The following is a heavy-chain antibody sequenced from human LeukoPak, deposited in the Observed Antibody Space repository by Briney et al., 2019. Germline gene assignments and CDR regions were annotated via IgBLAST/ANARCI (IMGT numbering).Heavy chain of an antibody. Sequence: PGGSLRLSCAASGFTFSSYAMSWVRQAPGKGLEWVSAISGSGGSTYYADSVKGRFTISRDNSENTLYLQMNSLRAEDTAVYYCAKSGLDYYDSSGYSDYWGQGTLVTVSS. D-gene: IGHD3-22*01. V-gene: IGHV3-23*01. CDR1: GFTFSSYA. CDR2: ISGSGGST. J-gene: IGHJ4*02. CDR3: AKSGLDYYDSSGYSDY.